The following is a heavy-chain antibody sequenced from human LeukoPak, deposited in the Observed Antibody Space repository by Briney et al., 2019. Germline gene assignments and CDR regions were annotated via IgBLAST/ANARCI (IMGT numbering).Heavy chain of an antibody. CDR2: IYTSGST. CDR3: ARVLREYSSSSHYYYYYMDV. CDR1: GGSISSYY. V-gene: IGHV4-4*07. D-gene: IGHD6-6*01. J-gene: IGHJ6*03. Sequence: SETLSLTCTVSGGSISSYYWSWIRQPAGKGLEWIGRIYTSGSTNYNPSLKSRVTMSVDTSKNQFSLKLSSVTAADTAVYYCARVLREYSSSSHYYYYYMDVWGKGTTVTVSS.